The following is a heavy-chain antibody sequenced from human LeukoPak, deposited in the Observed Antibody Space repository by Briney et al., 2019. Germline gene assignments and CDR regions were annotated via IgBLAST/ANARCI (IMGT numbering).Heavy chain of an antibody. Sequence: SETLSLTCTVSGGSISSYYWSWIRQPPGKGLEWIGYIYYSGSTNYNPSLKCRVTISVDTSKNQFSLKLSSVTAADTAVYYCARRAVDILTGYPYWYFDLWGRGTLVTVSS. CDR2: IYYSGST. CDR3: ARRAVDILTGYPYWYFDL. D-gene: IGHD3-9*01. CDR1: GGSISSYY. J-gene: IGHJ2*01. V-gene: IGHV4-59*08.